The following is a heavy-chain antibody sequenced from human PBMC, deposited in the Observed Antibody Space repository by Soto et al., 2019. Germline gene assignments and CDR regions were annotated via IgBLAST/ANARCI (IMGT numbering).Heavy chain of an antibody. D-gene: IGHD3-10*01. CDR2: ISAYNGNT. CDR3: ARVYYYGSGIGYFDY. V-gene: IGHV1-18*01. Sequence: ASVKVSCTASGYTFTGYGISWVRQAPGQGLEWMGWISAYNGNTNYAQKLQGRVTMTTDTSTSTAYMELRSLRSDDTAVYYCARVYYYGSGIGYFDYWGQGTLVTVSS. J-gene: IGHJ4*02. CDR1: GYTFTGYG.